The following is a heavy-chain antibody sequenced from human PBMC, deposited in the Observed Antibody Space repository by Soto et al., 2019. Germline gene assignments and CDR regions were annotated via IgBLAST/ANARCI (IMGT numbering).Heavy chain of an antibody. V-gene: IGHV3-74*01. J-gene: IGHJ6*03. D-gene: IGHD1-20*01. CDR1: GFTFRNYW. Sequence: EVQLVESGGGLVQPGGSLRLSCAASGFTFRNYWMHWVRQAPGKGLVWVSHINSDGSSTSYADSVKGRITISRDNAKNTLYLQMNSLRAEDTAVYYCASAGRITVIDYYMDVWGKGTTVTVSS. CDR3: ASAGRITVIDYYMDV. CDR2: INSDGSST.